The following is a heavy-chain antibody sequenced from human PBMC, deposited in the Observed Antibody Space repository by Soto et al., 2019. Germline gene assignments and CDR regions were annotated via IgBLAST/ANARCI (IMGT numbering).Heavy chain of an antibody. J-gene: IGHJ6*02. V-gene: IGHV3-30*18. CDR1: GFSLSSYG. Sequence: QVQLVESGGGVVQPGRSLRLSCVVSGFSLSSYGMHWVRQAPGKGLEWVAVISSGGSNRYYADSVKGRFTISKDTSKKTLFLQMNSLRAEDTALYYCAKDRGQSSGFHYYHGMEVWGHGTTVTVS. CDR3: AKDRGQSSGFHYYHGMEV. D-gene: IGHD5-18*01. CDR2: ISSGGSNR.